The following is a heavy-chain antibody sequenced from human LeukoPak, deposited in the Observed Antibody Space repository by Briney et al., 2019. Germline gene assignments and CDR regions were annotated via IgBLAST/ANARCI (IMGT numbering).Heavy chain of an antibody. J-gene: IGHJ4*02. V-gene: IGHV4-39*07. CDR2: GDYSGGT. CDR3: AGERGEEYSSGWYKTNYFYN. Sequence: TLSLTCTVSGDSFTSVTDYWAWIRQPPEKGLEWIASGDYSGGTYYNPSLESRVAISADMSKNQISLKLTSVTGADTAVYYCAGERGEEYSSGWYKTNYFYNWGQGIRVTVSS. D-gene: IGHD6-19*01. CDR1: GDSFTSVTDY.